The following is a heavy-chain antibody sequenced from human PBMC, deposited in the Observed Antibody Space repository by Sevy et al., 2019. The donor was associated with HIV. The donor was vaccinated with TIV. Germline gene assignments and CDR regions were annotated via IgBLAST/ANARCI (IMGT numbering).Heavy chain of an antibody. J-gene: IGHJ4*02. Sequence: SETLSLTCTVSGYSISSGYYWGWIRQPPGKGLEWIGSIYHSGSTYYNPSLKSRVTISVDTSKNQFPLKLSSVTAADTAVYYCAGTASGYSYGVSGWAVDYWGQGTLVTVSS. CDR2: IYHSGST. V-gene: IGHV4-38-2*02. D-gene: IGHD5-18*01. CDR1: GYSISSGYY. CDR3: AGTASGYSYGVSGWAVDY.